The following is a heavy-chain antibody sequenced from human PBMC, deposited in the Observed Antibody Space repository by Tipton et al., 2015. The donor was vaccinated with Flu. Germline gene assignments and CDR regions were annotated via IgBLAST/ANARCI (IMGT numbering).Heavy chain of an antibody. CDR2: IYYSGTT. V-gene: IGHV4-39*07. D-gene: IGHD1-26*01. CDR1: GGSISTTIYY. Sequence: TLSLTCTVSGGSISTTIYYWGWVRQPPGKGLEWIGSIYYSGTTYYNPSLKSRVTISIDASKNQFSLKLSSVTAADTAVYYCARTRSGNYLDDAFDIWGQGTLVTVSS. CDR3: ARTRSGNYLDDAFDI. J-gene: IGHJ3*02.